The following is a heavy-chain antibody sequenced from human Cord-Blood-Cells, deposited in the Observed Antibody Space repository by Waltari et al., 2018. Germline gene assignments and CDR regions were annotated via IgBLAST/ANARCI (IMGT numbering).Heavy chain of an antibody. Sequence: EVQLVESGGGLVQPGGSLKLSCAASGFTFSGSAMHWVRQASGKGLEWVGRNRSKANSYATAYAASVKGRFTISRDDSKNTAYLQMNSLKTEDTAVYYCTRHDGESIPFDIWGQGTMVTVSS. CDR3: TRHDGESIPFDI. J-gene: IGHJ3*02. D-gene: IGHD3-10*01. V-gene: IGHV3-73*02. CDR2: NRSKANSYAT. CDR1: GFTFSGSA.